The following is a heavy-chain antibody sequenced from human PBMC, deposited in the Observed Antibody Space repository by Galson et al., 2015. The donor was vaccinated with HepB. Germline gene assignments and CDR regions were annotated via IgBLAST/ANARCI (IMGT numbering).Heavy chain of an antibody. Sequence: SLRLSCAASGFTFSSYAMHWVRQAQGKGLEYVSAISSNGGSTYYADSVKGRFTISRDNSKNTLYLQMSSLRAEDTAVYYCARALGCIAAAGTSDAFDIWGQGTMVTVSS. CDR1: GFTFSSYA. V-gene: IGHV3-64D*06. D-gene: IGHD6-13*01. CDR3: ARALGCIAAAGTSDAFDI. CDR2: ISSNGGST. J-gene: IGHJ3*02.